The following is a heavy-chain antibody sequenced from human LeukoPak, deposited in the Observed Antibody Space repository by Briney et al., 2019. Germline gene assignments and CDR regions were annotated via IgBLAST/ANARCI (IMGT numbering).Heavy chain of an antibody. D-gene: IGHD6-13*01. J-gene: IGHJ4*02. Sequence: SETLSLTCTVSGGSISSYYWSWIRQPPRKGLESSGYIYYSGSTNSNPSQKSRVTISVDTSKNQFFLKLSSVTAADTAVYYCARSPSYSSSWSIFDYWGQGTLVTVSS. CDR2: IYYSGST. CDR1: GGSISSYY. CDR3: ARSPSYSSSWSIFDY. V-gene: IGHV4-59*01.